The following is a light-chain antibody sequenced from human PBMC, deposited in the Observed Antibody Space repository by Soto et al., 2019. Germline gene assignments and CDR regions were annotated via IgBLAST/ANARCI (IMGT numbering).Light chain of an antibody. CDR3: SSYTSSSPVV. CDR1: SSDVGGYNY. CDR2: EVS. V-gene: IGLV2-14*01. Sequence: QSVLTQPASVSGSPGQSITISCTGTSSDVGGYNYVSWYQQHPGKAPKLMIYEVSNRPSGVSNRFSGSKSGNTASLTISGLQAEDEADYYCSSYTSSSPVVFGGGTKVTLL. J-gene: IGLJ2*01.